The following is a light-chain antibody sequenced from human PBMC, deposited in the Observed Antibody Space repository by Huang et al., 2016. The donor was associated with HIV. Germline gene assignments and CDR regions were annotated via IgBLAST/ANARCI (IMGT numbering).Light chain of an antibody. CDR1: QNINTY. J-gene: IGKJ2*01. CDR3: QQSYNSPYT. CDR2: STY. V-gene: IGKV1-39*01. Sequence: DIRMTQSPSSLSAFVGDRVTNTCRASQNINTYLNWYQQKPGEGPKLLIYSTYTLQTGVPSRFRGSGSGTDFTLTISSLQPEDFATYYCQQSYNSPYTFGRGTKLEIK.